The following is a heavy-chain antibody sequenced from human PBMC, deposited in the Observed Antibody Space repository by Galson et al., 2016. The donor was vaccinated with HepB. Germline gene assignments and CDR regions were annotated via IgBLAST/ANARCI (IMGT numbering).Heavy chain of an antibody. CDR1: GFTFSHYS. CDR2: ISPSSSTI. D-gene: IGHD3-3*01. Sequence: SLRLSCAASGFTFSHYSMSWVRQAPGKGLEWLSYISPSSSTIYYADSVRDRFTISRDNAENSLYLQMKSLRDEDTAVYYCARDRFDDFWRGYYTGFGYWGQGTLVTVSS. V-gene: IGHV3-48*02. J-gene: IGHJ4*02. CDR3: ARDRFDDFWRGYYTGFGY.